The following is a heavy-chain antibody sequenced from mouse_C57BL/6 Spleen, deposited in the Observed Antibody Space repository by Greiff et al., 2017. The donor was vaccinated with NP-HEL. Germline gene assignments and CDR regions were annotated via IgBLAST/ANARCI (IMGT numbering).Heavy chain of an antibody. J-gene: IGHJ4*01. Sequence: QVQLQQSGPELVKPGASVKISCKASGYAFSSSWMNWVKQRPGKGLEWIGRIYPGDGDTNYNGKFKGKATLTVDKSSSTAHMELRSLTSEDSAVYYCARNYGSSYDYYAMDYWGQGTSVTVSS. CDR2: IYPGDGDT. CDR1: GYAFSSSW. CDR3: ARNYGSSYDYYAMDY. V-gene: IGHV1-82*01. D-gene: IGHD1-1*01.